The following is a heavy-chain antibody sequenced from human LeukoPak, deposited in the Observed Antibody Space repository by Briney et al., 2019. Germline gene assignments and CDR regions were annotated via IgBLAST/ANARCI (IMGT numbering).Heavy chain of an antibody. CDR2: IYYSGST. Sequence: SQTLSLTCTVSGDSISSGDYYWSWIRQHPGKGLEWIGYIYYSGSTYYNPSLKSRVTISVDTSKNQFSLKLSSVTAADTAVYYCARGNLFGSSSYFDYWGQGTLVTVSS. V-gene: IGHV4-31*03. CDR1: GDSISSGDYY. CDR3: ARGNLFGSSSYFDY. D-gene: IGHD6-6*01. J-gene: IGHJ4*02.